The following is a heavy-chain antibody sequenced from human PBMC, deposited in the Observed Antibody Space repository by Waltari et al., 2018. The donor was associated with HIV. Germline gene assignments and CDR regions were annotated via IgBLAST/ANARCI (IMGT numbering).Heavy chain of an antibody. D-gene: IGHD3-22*01. Sequence: EVQLVESGGGLVQPGGSLRLSCAASGFTFSSYWMHWVRQAPGKGLVWVSRINSDGSSTSYADSVKGRFTISRDNAKNTLYLQMNSLRAEDTAVYYCAREGYDSSGYNKGAFDYWGQGTLVTVSS. V-gene: IGHV3-74*01. CDR1: GFTFSSYW. CDR2: INSDGSST. J-gene: IGHJ4*02. CDR3: AREGYDSSGYNKGAFDY.